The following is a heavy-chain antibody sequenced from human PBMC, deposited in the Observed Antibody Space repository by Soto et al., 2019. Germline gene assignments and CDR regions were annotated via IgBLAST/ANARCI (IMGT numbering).Heavy chain of an antibody. CDR2: VYHTGNT. V-gene: IGHV4-59*01. CDR3: AREQYNWKL. CDR1: GVSITPYY. J-gene: IGHJ4*02. Sequence: ASETLSLTCTVSGVSITPYYWTWIRHPPGKGLEWIGYVYHTGNTYYNPSLKSRVTISLDTSKNQVFLRLKSVTAADTAVYYCAREQYNWKLWGQGTLVTVSS. D-gene: IGHD1-20*01.